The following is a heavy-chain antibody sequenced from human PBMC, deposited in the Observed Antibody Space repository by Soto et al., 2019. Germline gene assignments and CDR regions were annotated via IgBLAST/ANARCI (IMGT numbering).Heavy chain of an antibody. Sequence: SETLSLTCAVSGGSISGGGYSWSWIRQPPGKGLEWIGYIYHSGSTYYTPSLKGRITISVDRSKNQFSLKLSSVTAADTALYYCASGPMVYAFWGQGTLVAVSS. J-gene: IGHJ4*02. CDR1: GGSISGGGYS. CDR2: IYHSGST. CDR3: ASGPMVYAF. D-gene: IGHD2-8*01. V-gene: IGHV4-30-2*01.